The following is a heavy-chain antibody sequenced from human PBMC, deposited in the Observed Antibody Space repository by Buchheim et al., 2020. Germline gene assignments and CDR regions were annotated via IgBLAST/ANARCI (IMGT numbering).Heavy chain of an antibody. J-gene: IGHJ6*02. V-gene: IGHV3-66*01. D-gene: IGHD3-3*01. Sequence: EVQLVESGGGLVQPGGSLRLSCAASGFTVSSNYMSWVRQAPGKGLEWVSVIYSGGSTYYADSVKGRFTISRDNSKNTLHLQMNSLRAEDTAVYYCASRNYDFWTYYYYGMDVWGQGTT. CDR3: ASRNYDFWTYYYYGMDV. CDR2: IYSGGST. CDR1: GFTVSSNY.